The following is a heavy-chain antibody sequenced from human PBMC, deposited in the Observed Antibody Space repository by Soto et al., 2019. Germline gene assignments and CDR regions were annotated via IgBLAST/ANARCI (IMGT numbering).Heavy chain of an antibody. D-gene: IGHD3-3*01. CDR3: ARENYDFWSGYKGNDYGMDV. Sequence: SGTLSLTFTVSGGSISSGDYYWSWIRQPPGKGLEWIGYIYYSGSTYYNPSLKSRVTISVDTSKNQFSLKLSSVTAADTAVYYCARENYDFWSGYKGNDYGMDVWGQGTTVTVSS. V-gene: IGHV4-30-4*01. CDR2: IYYSGST. CDR1: GGSISSGDYY. J-gene: IGHJ6*02.